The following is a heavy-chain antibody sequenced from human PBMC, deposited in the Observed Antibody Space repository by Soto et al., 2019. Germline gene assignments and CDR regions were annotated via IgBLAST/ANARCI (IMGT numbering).Heavy chain of an antibody. CDR2: IVVGSGNT. V-gene: IGHV1-58*01. CDR3: TGGTPMAAAPDAFQR. CDR1: GFTFTSSA. D-gene: IGHD6-13*01. Sequence: SATVSRKASGFTFTSSAVQWVRQPPAPRHEWIGWIVVGSGNTNTAQKYHERVTIPSAMSTSTAYMEPSSRRSEDTAVYYCTGGTPMAAAPDAFQRWG. J-gene: IGHJ1*01.